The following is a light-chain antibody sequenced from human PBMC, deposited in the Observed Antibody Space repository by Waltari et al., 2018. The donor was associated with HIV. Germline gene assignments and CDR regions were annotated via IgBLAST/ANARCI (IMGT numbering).Light chain of an antibody. CDR2: SNN. V-gene: IGLV1-44*01. CDR1: SSNIGSNT. Sequence: QSVLTPPPSASGTPGQRVTIPCSGSSSNIGSNTVNWYQQLPGTAPKLLIYSNNQRASGVPDRFSDSKSGTSASLAISGRQAEDEADYYCAAGDDSLNGWVFGGGTKLTVL. CDR3: AAGDDSLNGWV. J-gene: IGLJ3*02.